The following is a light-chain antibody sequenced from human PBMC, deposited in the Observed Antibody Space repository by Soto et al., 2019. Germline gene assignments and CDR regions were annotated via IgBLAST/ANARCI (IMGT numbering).Light chain of an antibody. CDR1: SSDVGSYDL. CDR2: EAT. CDR3: FSYATSSTYV. V-gene: IGLV2-23*01. J-gene: IGLJ1*01. Sequence: QSALTKPASVSGSPGQSITIFCSGTSSDVGSYDLVSWYQHHPGKAPQLMISEATKRPSGVSDRFSGSKSGNTASLTISGLQAEDEADYYCFSYATSSTYVFGTRTQVTVL.